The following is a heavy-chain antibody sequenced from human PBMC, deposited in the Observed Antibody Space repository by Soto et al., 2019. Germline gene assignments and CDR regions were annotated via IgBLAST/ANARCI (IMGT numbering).Heavy chain of an antibody. D-gene: IGHD5-18*01. V-gene: IGHV1-69*13. J-gene: IGHJ6*02. CDR2: IIPIFGTA. CDR3: ARGLLSGYSYGYATQGMDV. Sequence: SVKVSCKASGGTFSSYAISWVRQAPGQGLEWMGGIIPIFGTANYAQKFQGRVTITADESTSTAYMELSSLRSEDTAVYYCARGLLSGYSYGYATQGMDVWGQGTTVTVSS. CDR1: GGTFSSYA.